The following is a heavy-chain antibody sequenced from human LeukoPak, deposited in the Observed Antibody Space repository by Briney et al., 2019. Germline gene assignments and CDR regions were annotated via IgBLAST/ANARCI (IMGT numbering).Heavy chain of an antibody. V-gene: IGHV4-59*12. Sequence: SETLSLTCTVSGDSISSYYCSWFRQHPGKELEWFGYIYYGRSTNYNPSLSSRVTILVDTSKKQFPLKLSSVTAADTAVYYCARLQSSSWYILDYGGQGTLVTVSA. CDR3: ARLQSSSWYILDY. CDR2: IYYGRST. J-gene: IGHJ4*02. D-gene: IGHD6-13*01. CDR1: GDSISSYY.